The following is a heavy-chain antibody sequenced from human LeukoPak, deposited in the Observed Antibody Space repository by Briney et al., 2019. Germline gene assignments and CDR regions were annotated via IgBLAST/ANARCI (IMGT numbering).Heavy chain of an antibody. D-gene: IGHD4-17*01. CDR1: GGSISSYY. CDR3: ARDYGARRNWFDP. J-gene: IGHJ5*02. V-gene: IGHV4-59*01. CDR2: IYYSGST. Sequence: PSETLSLTCTVSGGSISSYYWSWIRQPPGKGLEWIGYIYYSGSTNYNPSLKSRVTISLDTSKNQFSLKLSSVTVADTAVYYCARDYGARRNWFDPWGQGTLVTVSS.